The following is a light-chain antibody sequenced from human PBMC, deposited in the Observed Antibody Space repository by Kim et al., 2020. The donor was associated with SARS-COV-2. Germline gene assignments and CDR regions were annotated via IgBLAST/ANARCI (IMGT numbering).Light chain of an antibody. J-gene: IGKJ1*01. V-gene: IGKV1-5*01. CDR1: QSISIW. CDR3: QQYKSYPWT. CDR2: DAS. Sequence: ASVGDRVTITCRASQSISIWLAWYQQKPGKAPTLLIYDASSLETGVPSRFSGSESGTEFTLTITNLQPDDFATYYCQQYKSYPWTFGQGTKVDIK.